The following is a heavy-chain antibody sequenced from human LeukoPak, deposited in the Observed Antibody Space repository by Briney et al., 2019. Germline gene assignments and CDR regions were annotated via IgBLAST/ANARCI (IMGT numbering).Heavy chain of an antibody. CDR3: ARQRRYCSGDSCYQRTFDF. V-gene: IGHV3-48*04. Sequence: GGSLRLSCAASGFPFSTYGMSWVRQAPGKGLEWVSYISSSSSTIYYADSVKGRFTISRDNAKNSLYLQMNSLRAEDTAVYSCARQRRYCSGDSCYQRTFDFWGQGTLVTVSS. J-gene: IGHJ4*02. CDR1: GFPFSTYG. CDR2: ISSSSSTI. D-gene: IGHD2-15*01.